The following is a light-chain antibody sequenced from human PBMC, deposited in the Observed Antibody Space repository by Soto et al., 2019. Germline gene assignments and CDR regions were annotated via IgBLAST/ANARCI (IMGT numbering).Light chain of an antibody. CDR1: SSDVGGYNY. CDR3: SSYAGTNNLGV. J-gene: IGLJ1*01. CDR2: EVS. V-gene: IGLV2-8*01. Sequence: ALTQPPSASGSPGQSVTISCTGTSSDVGGYNYVSWYQQHPGKAPKLMIYEVSKRPSGVPDRFSGSKSGNTASLTVSGLQAEDEADYYCSSYAGTNNLGVFGTGTKVTVL.